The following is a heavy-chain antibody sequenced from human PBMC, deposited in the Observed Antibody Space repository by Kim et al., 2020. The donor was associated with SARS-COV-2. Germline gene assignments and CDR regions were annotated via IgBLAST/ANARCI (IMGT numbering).Heavy chain of an antibody. CDR3: ARSLYYCDSSGYY. D-gene: IGHD3-22*01. Sequence: YNPYLKSRVTISVDTSKNQFSLKLSSVTAADTAVYYCARSLYYCDSSGYYWGQGTLVTVSS. J-gene: IGHJ4*02. V-gene: IGHV4-34*01.